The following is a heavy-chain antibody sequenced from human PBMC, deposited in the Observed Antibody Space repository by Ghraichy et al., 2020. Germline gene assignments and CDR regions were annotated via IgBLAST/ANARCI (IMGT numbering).Heavy chain of an antibody. CDR2: VSGGGGST. J-gene: IGHJ5*01. D-gene: IGHD2-15*01. CDR1: GFTFSSYA. CDR3: AKDQRLHWFDP. V-gene: IGHV3-23*01. Sequence: GGSLRLSCAASGFTFSSYAMTWVRQAPGKGLEWVSTVSGGGGSTYYADSVKGRFTISRDNSKNTLYLQMNSLRAEDTAVYYCAKDQRLHWFDPWGQGTLATVSS.